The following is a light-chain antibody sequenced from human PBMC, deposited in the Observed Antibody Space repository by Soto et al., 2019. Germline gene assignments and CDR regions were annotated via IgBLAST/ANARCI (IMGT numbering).Light chain of an antibody. V-gene: IGLV2-14*01. Sequence: QSALTQPASVSGSPGQSIAISCTGTRSDVGAYNYVSWYQQHPGKAPKLMISEVTNRPSGVSDRFSGSKSGNTASLTISGPQAEDEADYYCSSFTSSFTFVFGTGTKV. J-gene: IGLJ1*01. CDR2: EVT. CDR3: SSFTSSFTFV. CDR1: RSDVGAYNY.